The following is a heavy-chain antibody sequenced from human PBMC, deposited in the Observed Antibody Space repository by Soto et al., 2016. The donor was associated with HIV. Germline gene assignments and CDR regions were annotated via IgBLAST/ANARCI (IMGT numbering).Heavy chain of an antibody. D-gene: IGHD3-22*01. Sequence: EVQLVESGGGLVQPGGSLKLSCAASGFSFSGSAMHWVRQASGKGPEWVGRIRSKVNSYATVYAASVKGRFTISRDDSKNTAYLQMNSLKTEDTAVYYCTRNDPRYDSSGIRGAAFDIWGQGTMVTVSS. CDR3: TRNDPRYDSSGIRGAAFDI. J-gene: IGHJ3*02. CDR2: IRSKVNSYAT. V-gene: IGHV3-73*01. CDR1: GFSFSGSA.